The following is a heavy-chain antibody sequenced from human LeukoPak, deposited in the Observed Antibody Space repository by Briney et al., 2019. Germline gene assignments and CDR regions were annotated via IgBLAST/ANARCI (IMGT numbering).Heavy chain of an antibody. V-gene: IGHV3-23*01. Sequence: GGTLRLTCAASGFTFSSHGMSWVRQAPGKGLEWVSTISGSGDYTYYADSVKGRFTISRDNSKNTLYLQMNSLRAEDTAIYYCAKVTYGSGTYGAFDSWGQGTLVTVSS. D-gene: IGHD3-10*01. CDR2: ISGSGDYT. J-gene: IGHJ4*02. CDR1: GFTFSSHG. CDR3: AKVTYGSGTYGAFDS.